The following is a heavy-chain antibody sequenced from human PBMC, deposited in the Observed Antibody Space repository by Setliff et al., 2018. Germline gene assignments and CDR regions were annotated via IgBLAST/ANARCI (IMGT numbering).Heavy chain of an antibody. D-gene: IGHD1-26*01. CDR1: GGSMSRYY. V-gene: IGHV4-59*01. J-gene: IGHJ6*04. CDR2: IYYSGST. CDR3: ARVVGAKVNYMDV. Sequence: SETLSLTCTVSGGSMSRYYWGWIRQPPGKGLEWIGYIYYSGSTNYNPSLKSRVTISLDTSKNQFSLKLTSVTAADTAVYYRARVVGAKVNYMDVWGKGTTVTVSS.